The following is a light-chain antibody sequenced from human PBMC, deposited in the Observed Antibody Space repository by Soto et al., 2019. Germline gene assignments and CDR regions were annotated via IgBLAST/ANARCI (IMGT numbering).Light chain of an antibody. CDR1: QSISSS. J-gene: IGKJ2*01. Sequence: DIQMTQSPSSLSASVGDSVTITCRASQSISSSLNWSQQKPGKAPKLLIYAASSLQSGVPSRFSGSGSGTDFTLTISSLQPEDFATYYCQQSYSTPRTFGQGTKRESK. CDR3: QQSYSTPRT. V-gene: IGKV1-39*01. CDR2: AAS.